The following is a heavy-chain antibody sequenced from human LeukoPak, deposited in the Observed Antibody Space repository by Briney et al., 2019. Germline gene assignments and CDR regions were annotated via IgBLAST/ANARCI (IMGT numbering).Heavy chain of an antibody. D-gene: IGHD3-3*01. CDR2: INHSGST. V-gene: IGHV4-34*01. CDR1: GGSFSGYY. CDR3: ARVSGITIFGVVDYYYYYGMDV. Sequence: SETLSLTCAVYGGSFSGYYWSWIRQPPGKGLEWIGEINHSGSTNYNPSLKSRVTISVDTSKNQFSLKLSSVTAADTAVYYCARVSGITIFGVVDYYYYYGMDVWGQGTTVTVSS. J-gene: IGHJ6*02.